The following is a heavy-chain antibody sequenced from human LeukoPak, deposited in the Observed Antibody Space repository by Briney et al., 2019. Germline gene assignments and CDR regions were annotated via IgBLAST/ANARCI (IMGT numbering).Heavy chain of an antibody. CDR1: GFTFSSYG. J-gene: IGHJ4*02. V-gene: IGHV3-7*01. CDR3: ARRRYSGSSQHFDY. Sequence: PGGSLRLSCAASGFTFSSYGMSWVRQAPGKGLEWVANIKQDGSEKYYVDSVKGRFTISRDNAKNSLYLQMNSLRAEDTAVYYCARRRYSGSSQHFDYWGQGTLVTVSS. CDR2: IKQDGSEK. D-gene: IGHD1-26*01.